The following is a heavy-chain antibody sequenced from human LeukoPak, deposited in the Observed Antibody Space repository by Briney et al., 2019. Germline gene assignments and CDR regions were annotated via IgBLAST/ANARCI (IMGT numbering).Heavy chain of an antibody. D-gene: IGHD2-2*01. Sequence: GGSLRLSCAASGFTFSDYYMSWIPKAPGKGLKGGSYISGSSSYTNYADAVKGRFTISRDNAKNCLYLQLNSLRAEDTAVYYCARGGDCSSTSCYFRFDYWGQGTLVTVSS. CDR3: ARGGDCSSTSCYFRFDY. CDR2: ISGSSSYT. CDR1: GFTFSDYY. V-gene: IGHV3-11*05. J-gene: IGHJ4*02.